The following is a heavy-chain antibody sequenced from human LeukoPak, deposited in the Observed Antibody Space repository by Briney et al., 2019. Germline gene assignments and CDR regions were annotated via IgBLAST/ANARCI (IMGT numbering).Heavy chain of an antibody. CDR3: ARHGNWDPFDY. D-gene: IGHD7-27*01. CDR2: IYYSGST. CDR1: GDSINSSDYY. V-gene: IGHV4-39*01. Sequence: PSETLSLTCTVSGDSINSSDYYWAWIRQPPGEGLEWIGTIYYSGSTYYKSSLKSLLTISVDSSKNQFSLKMISVTAADTGVYYCARHGNWDPFDYWGQGALVPVSS. J-gene: IGHJ4*02.